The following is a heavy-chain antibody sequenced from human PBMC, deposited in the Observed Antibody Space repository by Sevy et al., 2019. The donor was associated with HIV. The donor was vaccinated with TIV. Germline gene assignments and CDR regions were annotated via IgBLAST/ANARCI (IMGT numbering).Heavy chain of an antibody. D-gene: IGHD5-12*01. CDR3: ASQRGGYERLYYFDS. CDR2: ISDSSATI. J-gene: IGHJ4*02. CDR1: GFTYS. Sequence: GGSLRLSCVASGFTYSMNWVRQAPGKGLEGVSYISDSSATIHYADSGKGRFTISRDNAKNSLYLQMNTLRAEDTAVYYCASQRGGYERLYYFDSWGQGTLVTVSS. V-gene: IGHV3-48*01.